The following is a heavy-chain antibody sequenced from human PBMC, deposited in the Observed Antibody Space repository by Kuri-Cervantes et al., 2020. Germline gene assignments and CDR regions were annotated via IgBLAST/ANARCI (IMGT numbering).Heavy chain of an antibody. J-gene: IGHJ6*02. CDR2: IWYDGSNK. CDR1: GFTFSSYA. D-gene: IGHD6-13*01. Sequence: GGSLRLSCAASGFTFSSYAMSWVRQAPGKGLEWVAVIWYDGSNKYYADSVKGRFTISRDNSKNTLYLQMNSLRAEDTAVYYCARDVKDSSTWYGYYYYGMDVWGQGTTVTVSS. CDR3: ARDVKDSSTWYGYYYYGMDV. V-gene: IGHV3-33*08.